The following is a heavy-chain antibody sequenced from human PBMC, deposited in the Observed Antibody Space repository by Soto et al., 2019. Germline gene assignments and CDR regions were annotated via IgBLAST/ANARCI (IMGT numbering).Heavy chain of an antibody. Sequence: SVKVSCTASGYTFTSYYMHWVRQAPGQGLEWMGRIIPIFGTANYAQKFQGRVTITADESTSTAYMELSSLRSEDTAVYYCARDYPQYSSSWPPFFAYWGQGTLVTVSS. J-gene: IGHJ4*02. CDR1: GYTFTSYY. D-gene: IGHD6-13*01. CDR2: IIPIFGTA. V-gene: IGHV1-69*13. CDR3: ARDYPQYSSSWPPFFAY.